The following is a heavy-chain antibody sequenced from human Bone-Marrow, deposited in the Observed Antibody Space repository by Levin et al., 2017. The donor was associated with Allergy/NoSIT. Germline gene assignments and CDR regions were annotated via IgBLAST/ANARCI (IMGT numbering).Heavy chain of an antibody. CDR2: ISSSDGST. CDR3: ARATIAARPVLDY. D-gene: IGHD6-6*01. Sequence: GESLKISCAASGFTFNRYPMAWVRQAPGKGLEWVSGISSSDGSTYLADSVKGRFTISRDNSKNTLYLQMNTLRADDTTVYYCARATIAARPVLDYWGQGTLVTVSS. V-gene: IGHV3-23*01. CDR1: GFTFNRYP. J-gene: IGHJ4*02.